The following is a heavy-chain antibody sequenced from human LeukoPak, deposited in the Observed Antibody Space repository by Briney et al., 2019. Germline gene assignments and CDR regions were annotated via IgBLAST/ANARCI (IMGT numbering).Heavy chain of an antibody. CDR3: AKAWWLFPPY. CDR2: ISGSGGST. J-gene: IGHJ4*02. V-gene: IGHV3-23*01. Sequence: PGGSLRLSCAASGFTFSSYAMSWVRQAPGKWLEWVSAISGSGGSTYYAVSVRGRFTISRDNSKNTLYLQMNSLRAEDTAVYYCAKAWWLFPPYWGQGTLVTVSS. CDR1: GFTFSSYA. D-gene: IGHD2-21*01.